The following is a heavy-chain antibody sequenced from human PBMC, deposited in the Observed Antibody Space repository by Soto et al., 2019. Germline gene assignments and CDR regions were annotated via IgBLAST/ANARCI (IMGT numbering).Heavy chain of an antibody. CDR2: ISSSSSYI. Sequence: EVQLVESGGGLVKPGGSLRLSCAASGFTFSSYSMNWVRQAPGKGLEWVSYISSSSSYIYYADSVKGRFTISRDNAKNSLYLQMNSLRAEDTAVYYCARDTTTAAIAAFDIWGQGTMVTVSS. CDR3: ARDTTTAAIAAFDI. J-gene: IGHJ3*02. CDR1: GFTFSSYS. D-gene: IGHD2-2*01. V-gene: IGHV3-21*01.